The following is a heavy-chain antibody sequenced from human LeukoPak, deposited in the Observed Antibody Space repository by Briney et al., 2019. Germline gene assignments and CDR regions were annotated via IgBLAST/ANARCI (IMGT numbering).Heavy chain of an antibody. D-gene: IGHD2-2*01. J-gene: IGHJ6*02. V-gene: IGHV1-2*02. CDR2: INPNSGGT. CDR3: ARDCSSTSYYYYGMDV. CDR1: GYTFTGYY. Sequence: ASVKVSCKASGYTFTGYYMHWVRQAPGQGLEWMGWINPNSGGTNYAQKFQGRVTMTRDTSISTAYMELSRLRSDDTAVYSCARDCSSTSYYYYGMDVWGQGTTVTVSS.